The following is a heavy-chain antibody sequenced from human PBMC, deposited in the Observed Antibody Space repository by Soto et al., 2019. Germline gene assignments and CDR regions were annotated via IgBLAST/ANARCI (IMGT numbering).Heavy chain of an antibody. CDR2: ISYDGSNK. CDR3: ARDLGDYDIGWFDP. J-gene: IGHJ5*02. CDR1: GFTFSSYA. D-gene: IGHD3-9*01. Sequence: QVRLVESGGGVVQPGRSLRLSCAASGFTFSSYAMHWVRQAPGKGLEWVAVISYDGSNKYYADSVKGRFTISRDNSKNTLYLQMNSLRAEDTAVYYCARDLGDYDIGWFDPWGQGTLVTVSS. V-gene: IGHV3-30-3*01.